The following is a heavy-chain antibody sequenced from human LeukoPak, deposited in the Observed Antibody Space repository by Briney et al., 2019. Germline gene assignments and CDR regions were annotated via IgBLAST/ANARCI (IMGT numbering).Heavy chain of an antibody. Sequence: SVKVSCKASGGTFSSYAISWVRQAPGQGLEWMGRIIPILGIANYAQKFQGRVTITADKSTSTAYMELSSLRSEDTAVYYCAGVIGRSSSWNFDYWGQGTLVTVSS. CDR2: IIPILGIA. CDR1: GGTFSSYA. D-gene: IGHD6-13*01. CDR3: AGVIGRSSSWNFDY. J-gene: IGHJ4*02. V-gene: IGHV1-69*04.